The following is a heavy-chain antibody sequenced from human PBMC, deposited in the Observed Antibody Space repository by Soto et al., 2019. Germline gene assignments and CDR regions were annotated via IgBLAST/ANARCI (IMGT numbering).Heavy chain of an antibody. Sequence: QVQLVQSGAEVKKPGASVKVSCKASGYTFTSYDINWVRQATGQGLEWMGWMNPNSGNTGYAQKFQGRITMTRNTSISTAYMELNSLGSEGTAGYCFAREGVRGMDVWGQGTTVTVSS. J-gene: IGHJ6*02. CDR1: GYTFTSYD. CDR3: AREGVRGMDV. CDR2: MNPNSGNT. V-gene: IGHV1-8*01. D-gene: IGHD3-16*01.